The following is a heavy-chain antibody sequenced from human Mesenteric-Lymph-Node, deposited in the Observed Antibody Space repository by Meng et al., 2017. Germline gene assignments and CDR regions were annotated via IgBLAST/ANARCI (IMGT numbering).Heavy chain of an antibody. CDR2: IYYSGST. J-gene: IGHJ2*01. Sequence: PQLQESGPGLVKPSETLSLTCTVSGGSISSSSYYWGWIRQPPGKGLEWIGSIYYSGSTYYNPSLKSRVTISVDTSKNQFSLKLSSVTAADTAVYYCASPLGILGIVDLWGRGTLVTVSS. V-gene: IGHV4-39*01. CDR3: ASPLGILGIVDL. D-gene: IGHD7-27*01. CDR1: GGSISSSSYY.